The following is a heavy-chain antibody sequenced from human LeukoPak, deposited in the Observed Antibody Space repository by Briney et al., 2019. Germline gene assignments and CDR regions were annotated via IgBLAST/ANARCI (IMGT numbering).Heavy chain of an antibody. J-gene: IGHJ5*02. D-gene: IGHD3-10*01. CDR3: VRGSSGTVVRGVSWAWFDP. CDR1: GFPFSIYW. CDR2: IKPDGGEK. V-gene: IGHV3-7*05. Sequence: GGSLRLSCAASGFPFSIYWMTWVRQAPGKGLEWVANIKPDGGEKYYVDSAKGRFAISRDNAKNSLYLQMNSLRAEDTAVYYCVRGSSGTVVRGVSWAWFDPWGQGTLVFGTS.